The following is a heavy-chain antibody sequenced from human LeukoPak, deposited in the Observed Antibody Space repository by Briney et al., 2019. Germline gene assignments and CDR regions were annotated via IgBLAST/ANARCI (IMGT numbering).Heavy chain of an antibody. J-gene: IGHJ6*02. D-gene: IGHD5-24*01. CDR1: GGSIGGSGFY. CDR3: ARDRMATIGEGELYYYYGMDV. CDR2: TLYTVGT. V-gene: IGHV4-39*02. Sequence: PSETLSLTCTVSGGSIGGSGFYWDWIRQPPGKGLEWIGSTLYTVGTHYNPSLKSRVTISVDTSKNQFFLMLTSVTAADTAVYYCARDRMATIGEGELYYYYGMDVWGQGTTVTVSS.